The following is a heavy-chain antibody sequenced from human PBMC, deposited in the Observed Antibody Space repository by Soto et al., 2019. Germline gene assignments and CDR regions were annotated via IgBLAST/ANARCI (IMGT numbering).Heavy chain of an antibody. CDR1: GDSVSSSSVA. V-gene: IGHV6-1*01. J-gene: IGHJ6*02. Sequence: SQTLSLTCVISGDSVSSSSVAWNWVRQSPSRGLEWLGRTCYRSRWYSDFAVSVRGRIAINADTSKNQFSLQLNSVTPEDTAVYFCARSEEDSDYYYYGLDVWGQGTTVTVSS. CDR3: ARSEEDSDYYYYGLDV. CDR2: TCYRSRWYS. D-gene: IGHD2-15*01.